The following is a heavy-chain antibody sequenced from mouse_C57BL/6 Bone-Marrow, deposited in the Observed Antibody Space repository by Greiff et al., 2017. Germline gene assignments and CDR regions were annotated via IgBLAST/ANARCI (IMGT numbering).Heavy chain of an antibody. CDR3: ASYLYDGYYGWFAY. Sequence: QVQLQQPGAELVMPGASVKLSCKASGYTFTSYWMHWVKQRPGQGLEWIGEIDPSDSYTNYNQKFKGKSTLTVDKSSSTAYMQLSSLTSEDSAVYYCASYLYDGYYGWFAYWGQGTLVTVSA. D-gene: IGHD2-3*01. CDR2: IDPSDSYT. V-gene: IGHV1-69*01. CDR1: GYTFTSYW. J-gene: IGHJ3*01.